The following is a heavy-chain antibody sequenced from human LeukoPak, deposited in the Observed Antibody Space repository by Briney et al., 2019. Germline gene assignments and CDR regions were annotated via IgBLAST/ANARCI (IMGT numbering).Heavy chain of an antibody. CDR2: INHSGST. J-gene: IGHJ6*02. V-gene: IGHV4-34*01. CDR1: GGSFGGYY. CDR3: ARDRYYYGMDV. Sequence: SETLSLTCAVYGGSFGGYYWSWIRQPPGKGLEWIGEINHSGSTNYNPSLKSRVTISVDTSKNQFSLKLSSVTAADTAVYYCARDRYYYGMDVWGQGTTVTVSS.